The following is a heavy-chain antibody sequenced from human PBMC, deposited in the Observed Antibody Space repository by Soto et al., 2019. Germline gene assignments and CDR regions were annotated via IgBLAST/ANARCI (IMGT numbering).Heavy chain of an antibody. J-gene: IGHJ6*02. CDR1: GGSFSGYY. Sequence: SETLSLTCAVYGGSFSGYYWSWIRQPPGKGLEWIGEINHSGSTNYNPSLKSRVTISVDTSKNQFSLKLSSVTAADTAVYYCARTVTQGYYYYGMDVWGQGTTVTVSS. CDR3: ARTVTQGYYYYGMDV. V-gene: IGHV4-34*01. CDR2: INHSGST. D-gene: IGHD4-17*01.